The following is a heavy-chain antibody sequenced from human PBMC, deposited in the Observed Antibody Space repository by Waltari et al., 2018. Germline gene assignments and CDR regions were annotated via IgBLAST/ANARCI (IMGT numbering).Heavy chain of an antibody. J-gene: IGHJ4*02. Sequence: QVQLVQSGAEVKKPGSSVKVSCKASGGTFSSYAISWVRQAPGQGLEGMGGSMLRFGTANYGQKFKGRVTITADESTSTAYMELSSLRSEDTAVYYCARGGRYNWNDGQDWGQGTLVTVSS. D-gene: IGHD1-1*01. CDR2: SMLRFGTA. V-gene: IGHV1-69*01. CDR1: GGTFSSYA. CDR3: ARGGRYNWNDGQD.